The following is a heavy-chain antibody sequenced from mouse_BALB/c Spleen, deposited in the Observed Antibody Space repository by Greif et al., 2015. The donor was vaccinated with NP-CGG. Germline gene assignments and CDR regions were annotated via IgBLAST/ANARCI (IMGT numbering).Heavy chain of an antibody. Sequence: VQLKQSGAELVKPGASVKLSCTASGFNIKDTYMHWVKQRPEQGLEWIGRIDPANGNTKYDPKFQGKATITADTSSNTAYLQLSSLTSEDTAVYYCARTLRLRAMDYWGQGTSVTVSS. CDR2: IDPANGNT. CDR3: ARTLRLRAMDY. V-gene: IGHV14-3*02. CDR1: GFNIKDTY. D-gene: IGHD1-2*01. J-gene: IGHJ4*01.